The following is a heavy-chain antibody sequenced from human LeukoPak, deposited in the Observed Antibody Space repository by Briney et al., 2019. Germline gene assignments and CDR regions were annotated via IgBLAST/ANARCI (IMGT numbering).Heavy chain of an antibody. CDR2: ISYDGSNK. V-gene: IGHV3-30*03. CDR1: GFTLSSYA. CDR3: ARARITGTTSTDY. Sequence: GGSLRLSCAASGFTLSSYAMSWVRQAPGKGLEWVAVISYDGSNKYYADSVKGRFTISRDNSKNTLYLQMNSLRAEDTAVYYCARARITGTTSTDYWGQGTLVTVSS. J-gene: IGHJ4*02. D-gene: IGHD1-7*01.